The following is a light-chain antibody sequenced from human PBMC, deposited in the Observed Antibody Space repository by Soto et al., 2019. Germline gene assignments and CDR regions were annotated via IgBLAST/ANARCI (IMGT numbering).Light chain of an antibody. V-gene: IGLV3-21*04. CDR3: QVWDSSSDSHVV. J-gene: IGLJ2*01. Sequence: SYELTQPPSVSVAPGKTARITCGGNNIGSKSVYWYQQKPGQAPVLVIYYDSDRPSGIPERFSGSNSGNTATLTISRVEARDEADYYCQVWDSSSDSHVVFGGGTKVTVL. CDR2: YDS. CDR1: NIGSKS.